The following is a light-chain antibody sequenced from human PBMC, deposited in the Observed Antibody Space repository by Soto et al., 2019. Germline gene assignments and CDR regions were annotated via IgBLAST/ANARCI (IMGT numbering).Light chain of an antibody. V-gene: IGLV2-14*01. CDR3: GSYTSSSTPYV. J-gene: IGLJ1*01. CDR1: SSDIGGYKF. CDR2: EVT. Sequence: QAALAQPASVSGSPGQSITTSCTGTSSDIGGYKFVSWYQQHPGKAPKLLIFEVTNRPSGVSSRFSGSRSGNTASLTISGLQAEDEADYYCGSYTSSSTPYVFGTGTKVTVL.